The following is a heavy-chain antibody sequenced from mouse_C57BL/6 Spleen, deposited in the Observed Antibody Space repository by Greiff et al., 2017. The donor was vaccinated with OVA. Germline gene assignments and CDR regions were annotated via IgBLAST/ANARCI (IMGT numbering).Heavy chain of an antibody. V-gene: IGHV3-6*01. J-gene: IGHJ2*01. D-gene: IGHD1-1*01. CDR1: GYSITSGYY. CDR3: ARVGGNLLLRYYFDY. CDR2: ISYDGSN. Sequence: VQLKESGPGLVKPSQSLSLTCSVTGYSITSGYYWNWIRQFPGNKLEWMGYISYDGSNNYNPSLKNRISITRDTSKNQFFLKLNSVTTEDTATYYCARVGGNLLLRYYFDYWGQGTTLTVSS.